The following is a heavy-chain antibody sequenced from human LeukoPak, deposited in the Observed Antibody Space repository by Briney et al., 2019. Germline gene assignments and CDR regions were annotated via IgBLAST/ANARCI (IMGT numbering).Heavy chain of an antibody. CDR2: ISWNSGSI. V-gene: IGHV3-9*01. D-gene: IGHD3-10*01. CDR1: GFTFDDYA. CDR3: ARASRASGRNAFDI. Sequence: GGSLRLSCAASGFTFDDYAMHWVRQAPGKGLEWVSGISWNSGSIGYADSVKGRFTISRDNAKNSLYLQMNSLRAEDTALYYCARASRASGRNAFDIWGQGTMVTVSS. J-gene: IGHJ3*02.